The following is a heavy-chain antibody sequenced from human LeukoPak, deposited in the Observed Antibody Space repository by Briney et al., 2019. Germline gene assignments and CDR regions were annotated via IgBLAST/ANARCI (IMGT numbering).Heavy chain of an antibody. V-gene: IGHV1-2*02. D-gene: IGHD4-17*01. CDR2: INPNSGGT. CDR1: GYTFTGYY. CDR3: ARDRGTVTISYMDV. J-gene: IGHJ6*03. Sequence: SVNCSCKAFGYTFTGYYMHWVRQAPGQGLEWMGWINPNSGGTNYAQKFQGRVTMTRDTSISTAYMELSRLRSDDTAVYYCARDRGTVTISYMDVWGKGTTVTVSS.